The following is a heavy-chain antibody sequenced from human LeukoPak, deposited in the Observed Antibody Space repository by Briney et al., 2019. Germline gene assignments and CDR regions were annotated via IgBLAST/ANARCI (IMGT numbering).Heavy chain of an antibody. CDR1: GYTFTSYA. V-gene: IGHV7-4-1*02. CDR2: INTKTGNP. Sequence: GASVKVSCKASGYTFTSYAMNWVRQAPGQGLEWIGWINTKTGNPTYAQGFTGRFVFSLDTSVSTAYLQISSLKAEDTAVYYCARVRYFDTSGYYYYFDYWGQGTLVTVSS. J-gene: IGHJ4*02. D-gene: IGHD3-22*01. CDR3: ARVRYFDTSGYYYYFDY.